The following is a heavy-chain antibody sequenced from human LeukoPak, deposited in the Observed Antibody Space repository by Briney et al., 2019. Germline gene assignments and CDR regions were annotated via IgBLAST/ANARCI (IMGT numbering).Heavy chain of an antibody. Sequence: GGSLRLSCAASGFSFSNYWMHWVRQAPGKGLVWVSRINSDGSSTTCADSVKGRFTISRDNAKNTLYLQMNSLRAEDTAVYYCARDGVEFYNWFDPWGQGTLVTVSS. CDR2: INSDGSST. CDR3: ARDGVEFYNWFDP. J-gene: IGHJ5*02. CDR1: GFSFSNYW. D-gene: IGHD2-21*01. V-gene: IGHV3-74*01.